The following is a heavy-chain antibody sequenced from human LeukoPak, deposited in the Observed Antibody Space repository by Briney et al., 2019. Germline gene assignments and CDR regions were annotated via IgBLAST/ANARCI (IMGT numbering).Heavy chain of an antibody. CDR2: ISYDGSNK. CDR3: ARIPAGSSGYYYGGNDAFDI. CDR1: GFTFSSYG. D-gene: IGHD3-22*01. V-gene: IGHV3-30*03. J-gene: IGHJ3*02. Sequence: GGSLRLSCAASGFTFSSYGMHWVRQAPGKGLEWVAVISYDGSNKYYADSVEGRFTISRDNSKNTLYLQMNSLRAEDTAVYYCARIPAGSSGYYYGGNDAFDIWGQGTMVTVSS.